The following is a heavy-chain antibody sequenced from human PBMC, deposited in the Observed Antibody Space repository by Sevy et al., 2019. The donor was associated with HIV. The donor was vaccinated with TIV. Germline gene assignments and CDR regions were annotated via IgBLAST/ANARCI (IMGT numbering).Heavy chain of an antibody. CDR2: MNPNNGNT. J-gene: IGHJ6*02. D-gene: IGHD1-7*01. V-gene: IGHV1-8*01. CDR1: GYTFSSHD. CDR3: ARDPSGNYLTPHYREYYGLDV. Sequence: ASVKVSCKTSGYTFSSHDINWVRQAPGQGLEWMGWMNPNNGNTGYVQKFQDRVTMTRDSSIATAYMELRGLTSDDTAVYYCARDPSGNYLTPHYREYYGLDVWGQGTAVTVSS.